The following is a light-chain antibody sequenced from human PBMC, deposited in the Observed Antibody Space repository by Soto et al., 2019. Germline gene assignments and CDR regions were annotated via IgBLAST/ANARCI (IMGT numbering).Light chain of an antibody. CDR3: AAWDDSLTGRGV. Sequence: QSVLTQPPSASGTPGQRVTISCSGSSSNIGSNYVYWYQQLPGTAPKLLIYRNNQRPSGVPDRFSGSKSGTSASLAISGLRPEDEADYYCAAWDDSLTGRGVFGGGTKVTVL. V-gene: IGLV1-47*01. J-gene: IGLJ2*01. CDR2: RNN. CDR1: SSNIGSNY.